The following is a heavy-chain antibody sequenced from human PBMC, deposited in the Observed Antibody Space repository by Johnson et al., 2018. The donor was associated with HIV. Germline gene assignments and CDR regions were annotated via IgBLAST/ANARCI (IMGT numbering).Heavy chain of an antibody. D-gene: IGHD6-13*01. J-gene: IGHJ3*02. CDR3: AKDGDSSSWYPGDAFDI. CDR2: ISYDGNNK. V-gene: IGHV3-30*04. Sequence: QVQLVESGGGVVQPGRSLRLSCVVSGFTYSSYAMHWVCQAPGKGLEWVAVISYDGNNKYYVDSVKGRFIISRDNSKNTLYLQMNSLRAEDTAVYYCAKDGDSSSWYPGDAFDIWGQGTMVTVSS. CDR1: GFTYSSYA.